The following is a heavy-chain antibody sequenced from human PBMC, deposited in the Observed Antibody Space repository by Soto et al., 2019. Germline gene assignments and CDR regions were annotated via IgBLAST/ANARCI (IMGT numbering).Heavy chain of an antibody. Sequence: DVHLEESGGGLIQPGGSLRLSCAASGFSFSGKNYLTWVRQAPGKGLEWVSALYSSDGTYYADSVKGRFSVSRDNAKNTLYLQMDNLRAEDTAVYFCGRDLGGSGTPLEYYGMDVWGRGTTVTVSS. CDR1: GFSFSGKNY. D-gene: IGHD3-10*01. CDR3: GRDLGGSGTPLEYYGMDV. V-gene: IGHV3-66*03. CDR2: LYSSDGT. J-gene: IGHJ6*02.